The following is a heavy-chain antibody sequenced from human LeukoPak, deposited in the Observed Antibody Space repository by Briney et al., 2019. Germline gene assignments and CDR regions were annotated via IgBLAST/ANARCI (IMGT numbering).Heavy chain of an antibody. J-gene: IGHJ4*02. Sequence: SGTLSLTCAVYGGSFSDYYWSWIRQPPGKGLEWIGEINHSGTTNYNPSLKSRVTISVDTSKNQFSLKLRSVTAADTAVYYCARRILTMVRGVVSWVFDYWGQGTLVTVSS. V-gene: IGHV4-34*01. CDR2: INHSGTT. CDR3: ARRILTMVRGVVSWVFDY. CDR1: GGSFSDYY. D-gene: IGHD3-10*01.